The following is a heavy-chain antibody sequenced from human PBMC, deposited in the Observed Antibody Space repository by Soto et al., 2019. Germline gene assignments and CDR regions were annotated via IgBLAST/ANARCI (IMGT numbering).Heavy chain of an antibody. V-gene: IGHV1-46*03. Sequence: GASVKVARKASGYTFTSYFMHWVRKTPGQGLEWMGIINPSGGSTSYAQKFQGRVTMTRDTSTSTVYMELSSLRSEDTAVYYCARGRRDGVWHWFDPWGQGTLVTVSS. CDR1: GYTFTSYF. D-gene: IGHD2-8*01. CDR3: ARGRRDGVWHWFDP. CDR2: INPSGGST. J-gene: IGHJ5*02.